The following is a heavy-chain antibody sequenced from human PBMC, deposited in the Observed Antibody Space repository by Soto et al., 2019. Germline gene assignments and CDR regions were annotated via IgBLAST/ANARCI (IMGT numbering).Heavy chain of an antibody. V-gene: IGHV4-39*01. CDR2: IYYSGST. CDR1: GGSISSSSYY. D-gene: IGHD3-22*01. CDR3: ARGLRDSSGYYYFDY. Sequence: QLQLQESGPGLVKPSETLSLTCTVSGGSISSSSYYWGWIRQPPGKGLEWIGSIYYSGSTYYNPSLKSRVTRSVDTSKNQFSLKLSSVTAADTAVYYCARGLRDSSGYYYFDYWGQGTLVTVSS. J-gene: IGHJ4*02.